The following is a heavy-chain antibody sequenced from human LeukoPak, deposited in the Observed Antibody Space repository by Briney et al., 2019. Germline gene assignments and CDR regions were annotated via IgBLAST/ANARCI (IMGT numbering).Heavy chain of an antibody. CDR3: ARDERYDSSGYPFDY. D-gene: IGHD3-22*01. V-gene: IGHV1-2*02. Sequence: GASVKVSCKASGYTFTGYFIHWVRQAPGQGLEWMGWVNPNNGGTKYAQKSQDRVTMTRDTSTSTAYMELSRLRSDDTAVYYCARDERYDSSGYPFDYWGQGTLVTVSS. J-gene: IGHJ4*02. CDR1: GYTFTGYF. CDR2: VNPNNGGT.